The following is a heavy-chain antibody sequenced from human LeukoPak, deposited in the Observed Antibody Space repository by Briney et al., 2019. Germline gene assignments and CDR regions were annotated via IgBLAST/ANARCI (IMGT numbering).Heavy chain of an antibody. J-gene: IGHJ4*02. Sequence: SETLSLTCTVSGGSISSSSYYWGWIRQPPGKGLEWIGSIYYSGSTYYNPSLKSRDTISVDTSKNQFSLKLSSVTAADTAVYYCARDSLYYDILTGYYRRYYFDYWGQGTLVTVSS. CDR2: IYYSGST. V-gene: IGHV4-39*07. D-gene: IGHD3-9*01. CDR1: GGSISSSSYY. CDR3: ARDSLYYDILTGYYRRYYFDY.